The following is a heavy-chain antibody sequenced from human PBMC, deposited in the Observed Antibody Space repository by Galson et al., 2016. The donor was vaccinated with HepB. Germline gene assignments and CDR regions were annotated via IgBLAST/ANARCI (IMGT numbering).Heavy chain of an antibody. CDR3: VSQVYGDFGT. Sequence: FLRLSCAASGFSFNTHWMSWVRQTPGKGLEWVANIKQDGSEKYYVDSTRGRFTISRDNAKNSLYLQMNSLRADDTAVYYCVSQVYGDFGTWGQGTLVAVSS. J-gene: IGHJ5*02. CDR1: GFSFNTHW. CDR2: IKQDGSEK. D-gene: IGHD4-17*01. V-gene: IGHV3-7*01.